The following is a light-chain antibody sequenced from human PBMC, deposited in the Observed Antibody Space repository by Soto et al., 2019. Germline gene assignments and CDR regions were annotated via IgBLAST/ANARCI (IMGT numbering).Light chain of an antibody. J-gene: IGKJ4*01. Sequence: EIVLTQSPATLSLSPGERATLSCRASQSVSGCLAWYQQKPGQAPRLLIFDASNRATGIPARFSGSGSGTDFTLTISSLEPEDFAVYYCQQRSDWPTFGGGTKVDIK. CDR1: QSVSGC. V-gene: IGKV3-11*01. CDR2: DAS. CDR3: QQRSDWPT.